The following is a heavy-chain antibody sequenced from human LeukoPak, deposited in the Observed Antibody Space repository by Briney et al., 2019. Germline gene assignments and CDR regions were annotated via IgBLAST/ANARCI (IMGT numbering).Heavy chain of an antibody. V-gene: IGHV3-23*01. CDR2: IPGSGGST. J-gene: IGHJ4*02. CDR3: AAAGRGDRSGYYY. D-gene: IGHD3-22*01. CDR1: GFTFSSYA. Sequence: GGSLRLSCAASGFTFSSYAMSWVRQAPGKGLEWVSGIPGSGGSTFYADSVKGRFTISRDNSKNTLYMQMNSLRAEDTGVYYCAAAGRGDRSGYYYWGQGTLVTVSS.